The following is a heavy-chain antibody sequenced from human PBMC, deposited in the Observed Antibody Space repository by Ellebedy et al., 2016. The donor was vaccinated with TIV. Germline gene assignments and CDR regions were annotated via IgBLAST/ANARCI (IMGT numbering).Heavy chain of an antibody. V-gene: IGHV3-53*04. CDR3: ARSEPADV. D-gene: IGHD1-14*01. CDR2: IDSGGVT. CDR1: GFPFSNYA. Sequence: GESLKISCAASGFPFSNYAMAWVRQAPGKVLEWLSVIDSGGVTNYADSVKGRFTISRHNSMNTLYLQMNSLRPEDTAVYYCARSEPADVWGKGATVTVSS. J-gene: IGHJ6*04.